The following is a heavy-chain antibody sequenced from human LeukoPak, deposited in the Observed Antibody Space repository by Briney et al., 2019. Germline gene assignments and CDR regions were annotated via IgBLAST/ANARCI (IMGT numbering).Heavy chain of an antibody. CDR2: ISSSSRHV. D-gene: IGHD3-16*01. CDR3: ARGVGLGGWFDP. Sequence: GGSLRLSCAASGFAFSSYSMNWVRQAPGKGLEWVSSISSSSRHVYYADSVKGRFTISRDNAKNSLYLQMNSLRVEDTAVYYCARGVGLGGWFDPWGQGTLVTVSS. J-gene: IGHJ5*02. V-gene: IGHV3-21*01. CDR1: GFAFSSYS.